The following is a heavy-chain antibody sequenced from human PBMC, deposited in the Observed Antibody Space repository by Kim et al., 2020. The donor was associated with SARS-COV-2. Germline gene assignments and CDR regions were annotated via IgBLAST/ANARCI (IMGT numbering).Heavy chain of an antibody. CDR2: T. D-gene: IGHD2-2*02. V-gene: IGHV5-51*01. J-gene: IGHJ5*02. CDR3: ARRLIPNWFDP. Sequence: TRHSPSFQGQVTIPAEKSISTAYLQWSSLKASDTAMYYCARRLIPNWFDPWGQGTLVTVSS.